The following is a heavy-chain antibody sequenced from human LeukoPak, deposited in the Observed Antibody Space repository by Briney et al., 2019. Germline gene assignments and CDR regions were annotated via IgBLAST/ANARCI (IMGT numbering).Heavy chain of an antibody. Sequence: ASVKVSCKASGYTFTGYYMHWVRQAPRQGLEWMGWINPNSGGTNYAQKFQGWVTMTRDTSISTAYMELSRLRSDDTAVYYCARSSGNLGDAFDIWGQGTMVTVSS. J-gene: IGHJ3*02. V-gene: IGHV1-2*04. CDR3: ARSSGNLGDAFDI. D-gene: IGHD4-23*01. CDR1: GYTFTGYY. CDR2: INPNSGGT.